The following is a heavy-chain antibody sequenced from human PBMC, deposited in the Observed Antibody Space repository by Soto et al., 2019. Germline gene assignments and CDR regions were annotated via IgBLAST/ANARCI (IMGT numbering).Heavy chain of an antibody. CDR3: ATLSVGGSGTNYDSFEY. V-gene: IGHV3-53*01. Sequence: GWALRLSCAPCVSILINNCMSWVSQAPAKGLEWVSLSYSGGGTNYADAVKGRFTISRDNSRNTLYLQMDSLRADDSAVYYCATLSVGGSGTNYDSFEYWGQGTLVTASS. CDR2: SYSGGGT. CDR1: VSILINNC. J-gene: IGHJ4*02. D-gene: IGHD3-10*01.